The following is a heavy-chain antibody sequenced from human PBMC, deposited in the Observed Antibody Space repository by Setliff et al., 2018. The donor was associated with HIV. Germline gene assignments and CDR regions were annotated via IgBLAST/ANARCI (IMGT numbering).Heavy chain of an antibody. V-gene: IGHV4-59*11. CDR1: GDSISTHD. Sequence: PSETLSLTCTVSGDSISTHDWTWIRQPPGKGLEWIGHIYYNGSTNYNPSFKSRVTISLDTSKNQLSLRLTSVTGADTAIFYCARRVGVSIFGAPNQYYYMDVWGKGTTVTVSS. J-gene: IGHJ6*03. CDR2: IYYNGST. D-gene: IGHD3-3*01. CDR3: ARRVGVSIFGAPNQYYYMDV.